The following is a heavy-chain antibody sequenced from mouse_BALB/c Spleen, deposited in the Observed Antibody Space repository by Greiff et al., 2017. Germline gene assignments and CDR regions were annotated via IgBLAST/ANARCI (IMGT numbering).Heavy chain of an antibody. CDR3: ARDVYGLTGGFAY. CDR1: GYTFTDYN. J-gene: IGHJ3*01. CDR2: IYPYNGGT. Sequence: VQLKQSGPELVKPGASVKISCKASGYTFTDYNMHWVKQSHGKSLEWIGYIYPYNGGTGYNQKFKSKATLTVDNSSSTAYMELRSLTSEDSAVYYCARDVYGLTGGFAYWGQGTLVTVSA. V-gene: IGHV1S29*02. D-gene: IGHD4-1*01.